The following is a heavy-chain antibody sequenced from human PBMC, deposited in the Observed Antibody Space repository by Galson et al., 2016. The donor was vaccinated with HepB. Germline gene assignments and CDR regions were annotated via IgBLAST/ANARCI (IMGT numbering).Heavy chain of an antibody. CDR3: GKDWGSLWESSGKGMDV. Sequence: SLRLSCAASGFTFDDYTMHWVRQAPGKGLEWVALISWDGRSPDYADSVRGRFTISRDNRQNLLYLQMNDLTSEDTALYYGGKDWGSLWESSGKGMDVWGQGTTVIVSS. V-gene: IGHV3-43*01. D-gene: IGHD3-10*01. CDR1: GFTFDDYT. CDR2: ISWDGRSP. J-gene: IGHJ6*02.